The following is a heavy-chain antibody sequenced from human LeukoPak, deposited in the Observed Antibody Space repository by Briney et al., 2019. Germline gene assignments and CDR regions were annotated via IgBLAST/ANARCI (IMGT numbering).Heavy chain of an antibody. CDR3: ARESSAVAHTMMRDGLDP. V-gene: IGHV4-38-2*02. CDR1: GYSINFGHL. CDR2: INHSGRT. D-gene: IGHD3-22*01. J-gene: IGHJ5*02. Sequence: PSETLSLTCDVSGYSINFGHLWGWIRQPPGKGLEWIASINHSGRTYYTPSLKSRVTISVDTLKNQFSLKVTSVTAEDTAMYFCARESSAVAHTMMRDGLDPWGQGTLVTVSS.